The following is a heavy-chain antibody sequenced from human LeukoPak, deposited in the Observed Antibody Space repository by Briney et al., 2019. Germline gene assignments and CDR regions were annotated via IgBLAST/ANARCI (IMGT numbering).Heavy chain of an antibody. CDR3: AREAYGSGSYYSYYYYGMDV. CDR1: GYTFTGYY. D-gene: IGHD3-10*01. V-gene: IGHV1-2*04. J-gene: IGHJ6*02. Sequence: ASVKVSCKASGYTFTGYYMHWVRQAPGQGLEWMGWINPNSGGTNYAQKFQGWVTMTRDTSISTAYMELSRLRSDDTAVYYCAREAYGSGSYYSYYYYGMDVWGQGTTVTVSS. CDR2: INPNSGGT.